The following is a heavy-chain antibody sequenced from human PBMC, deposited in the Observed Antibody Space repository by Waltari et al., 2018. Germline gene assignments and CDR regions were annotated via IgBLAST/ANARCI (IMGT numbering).Heavy chain of an antibody. J-gene: IGHJ4*02. CDR1: GFPPRHPG. Sequence: QVQRVASGGGGVDPGGALTLSRPAPGFPPRHPGMPWVRQAPGTGLEWLTVISDDGSIKHYADSVKGRFTVSRDNSENTLYLQLTSLRAEDTAVYYCAKELGTSGSRYKSYFDYWGQGTLVTVSS. D-gene: IGHD3-10*01. V-gene: IGHV3-30*18. CDR3: AKELGTSGSRYKSYFDY. CDR2: ISDDGSIK.